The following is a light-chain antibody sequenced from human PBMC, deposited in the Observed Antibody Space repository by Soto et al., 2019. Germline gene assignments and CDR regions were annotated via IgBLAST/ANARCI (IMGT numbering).Light chain of an antibody. Sequence: QSVLTQPPSVSGAPGQRVTISCTESSSNIGAGYDVHGYQQLPGTAPKLLIYGNSNRPSGVPDRFSGSKSGTSASLAITGLQAEDEADYYCQSYDSSLSVWVFGGGTKLTVL. CDR2: GNS. V-gene: IGLV1-40*01. CDR1: SSNIGAGYD. J-gene: IGLJ3*02. CDR3: QSYDSSLSVWV.